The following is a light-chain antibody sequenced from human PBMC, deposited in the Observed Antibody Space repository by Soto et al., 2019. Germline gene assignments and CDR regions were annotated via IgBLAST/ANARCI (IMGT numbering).Light chain of an antibody. CDR3: QQYNTYSWA. V-gene: IGKV1-5*03. J-gene: IGKJ1*01. Sequence: DIQMTQSPSTLPASVGDRVTITCRASQTISSWLAWYQQKPGRAPNLLIYKASILASGVPSRFSGRGSGTEFTLTISSLQADDFATYYCQQYNTYSWAFGQGTKVDNK. CDR2: KAS. CDR1: QTISSW.